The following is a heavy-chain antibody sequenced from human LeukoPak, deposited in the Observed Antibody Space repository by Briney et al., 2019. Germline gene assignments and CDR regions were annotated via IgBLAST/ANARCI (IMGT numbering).Heavy chain of an antibody. D-gene: IGHD6-19*01. V-gene: IGHV4-59*12. CDR3: ARDVAVAGTFAGFDY. CDR2: TYSTGNT. J-gene: IGHJ4*02. Sequence: SETLSLTCTVSGGSISNYYWSWIRQPPGKGLEWIANTYSTGNTKYNPSLKSRVTISADTSENQVSLMLTSVTAADTAVYYCARDVAVAGTFAGFDYWGQGTLVTVSS. CDR1: GGSISNYY.